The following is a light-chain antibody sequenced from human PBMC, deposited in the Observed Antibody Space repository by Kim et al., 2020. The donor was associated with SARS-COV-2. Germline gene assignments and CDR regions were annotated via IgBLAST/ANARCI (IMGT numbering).Light chain of an antibody. Sequence: GQRVTISCSGSSSNIGSHNVYWYQQRPGTAPKLLIYRNNQRPSGVPDRISGSKSGTSGSLAISGLRSEDEADYYCAAWDDSLSGRVFGGGTKVTVL. CDR2: RNN. V-gene: IGLV1-47*01. J-gene: IGLJ3*02. CDR3: AAWDDSLSGRV. CDR1: SSNIGSHN.